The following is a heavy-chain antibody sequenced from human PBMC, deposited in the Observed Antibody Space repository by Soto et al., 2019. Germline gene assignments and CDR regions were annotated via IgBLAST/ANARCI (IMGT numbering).Heavy chain of an antibody. V-gene: IGHV3-33*01. CDR2: ISNDENIK. Sequence: SIRVAWVASGFNLGNFGMHWVRQAPGKGLEWVTVISNDENIKQDSVRGRFAIARDNSKNTLYLQLTSLRAEDTAIYYCARGVRGVLDYWGQGTLVPVSS. D-gene: IGHD5-12*01. J-gene: IGHJ4*02. CDR1: GFNLGNFG. CDR3: ARGVRGVLDY.